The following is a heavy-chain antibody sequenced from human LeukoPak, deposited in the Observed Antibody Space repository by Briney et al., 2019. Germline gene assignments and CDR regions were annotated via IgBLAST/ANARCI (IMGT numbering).Heavy chain of an antibody. Sequence: PSQTLSLTCTVSGGSISSGGYYWSWIRQHPGKGLDWIGYIYYTGSTYYNPSLKSRVIISVDTSKNQFSLKLNSVTAADTAVYYCARYCSSTSCRWFDPWGQGTLVTVSS. D-gene: IGHD2-2*01. CDR2: IYYTGST. CDR3: ARYCSSTSCRWFDP. J-gene: IGHJ5*02. CDR1: GGSISSGGYY. V-gene: IGHV4-31*03.